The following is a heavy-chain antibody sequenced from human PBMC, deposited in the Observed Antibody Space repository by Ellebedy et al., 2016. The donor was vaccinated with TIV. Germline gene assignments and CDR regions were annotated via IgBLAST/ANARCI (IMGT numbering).Heavy chain of an antibody. CDR2: IWYDGSNK. D-gene: IGHD3-9*01. Sequence: GESLKISXAASGFTFSSYGMHWVRQAPGKGLEWVAVIWYDGSNKYYADSVKGRFTISRDNSKNTLYLQMNSLRAEDTAVYYCARAPTYYDILTGYYGHDAFDIWGQGTMVTVSS. CDR3: ARAPTYYDILTGYYGHDAFDI. CDR1: GFTFSSYG. J-gene: IGHJ3*02. V-gene: IGHV3-33*01.